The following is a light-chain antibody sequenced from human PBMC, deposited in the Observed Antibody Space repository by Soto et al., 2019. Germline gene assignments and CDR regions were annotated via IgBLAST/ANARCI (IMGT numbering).Light chain of an antibody. Sequence: EIVLTQSPGTLSLSPGERATLSCRASEFLSSSYLGWYQQKPGQAPRVLIYAASRRATGIPGRFSGSGSATEYTLTIDTLEPEDCAVYYCQQQGTFGQGTKLEIK. CDR1: EFLSSSY. J-gene: IGKJ2*01. CDR3: QQQGT. CDR2: AAS. V-gene: IGKV3-20*01.